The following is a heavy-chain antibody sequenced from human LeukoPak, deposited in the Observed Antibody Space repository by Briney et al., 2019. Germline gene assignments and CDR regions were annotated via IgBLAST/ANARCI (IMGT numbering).Heavy chain of an antibody. V-gene: IGHV3-43*02. D-gene: IGHD1-26*01. J-gene: IGHJ4*02. Sequence: GGSLRLSCAASRFTFYDYVMRWVRQAPERGVEWVSLISGAGGSTYYADSVTGRFSISRDNSKNSLYLQMNSLRTEDTALYYCAKGFVGGAPDYWGQGTLVTVSP. CDR1: RFTFYDYV. CDR3: AKGFVGGAPDY. CDR2: ISGAGGST.